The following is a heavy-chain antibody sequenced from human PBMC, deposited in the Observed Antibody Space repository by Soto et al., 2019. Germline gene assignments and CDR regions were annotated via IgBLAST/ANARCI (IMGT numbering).Heavy chain of an antibody. D-gene: IGHD4-17*01. CDR3: ARENGDFDY. V-gene: IGHV1-8*01. CDR1: GYTFTNYD. J-gene: IGHJ4*02. Sequence: QVQPVQSGAEVKKPGASVKVSCKAAGYTFTNYDINWVRQASGQGLEWMGWLTPNNGDTGIAQKFRGRLTMTRNTSISTAYMELSSLRSEDSAVYYCARENGDFDYWGQGSQVTVSS. CDR2: LTPNNGDT.